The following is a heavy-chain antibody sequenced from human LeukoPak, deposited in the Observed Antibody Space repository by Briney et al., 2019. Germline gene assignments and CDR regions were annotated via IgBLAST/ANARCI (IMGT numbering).Heavy chain of an antibody. J-gene: IGHJ4*02. CDR3: ALDPRLRWYDFDY. CDR2: ISAYNGNT. D-gene: IGHD4-23*01. CDR1: GYTFTSYG. V-gene: IGHV1-18*01. Sequence: ASVKVSCKASGYTFTSYGISWVRQAPGQGLEWMGWISAYNGNTNYAQKLQGRVTMATDTSTSTAYMELRSLRSDDTAVYYRALDPRLRWYDFDYWGQGTLVTVSS.